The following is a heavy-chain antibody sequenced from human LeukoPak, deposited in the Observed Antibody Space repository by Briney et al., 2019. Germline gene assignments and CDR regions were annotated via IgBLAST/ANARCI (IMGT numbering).Heavy chain of an antibody. CDR1: GYTFIDYT. D-gene: IGHD3-22*01. V-gene: IGHV1-3*01. CDR2: INGGSGNT. J-gene: IGHJ4*02. CDR3: ANPRYDSSGHYYVD. Sequence: ASVKVSCKASGYTFIDYTMHWLRQAPGQRLEWMGWINGGSGNTKYSPKFQGRVTITRDTSASTAYMELSSLRSEDTAVYYYANPRYDSSGHYYVDWGQGTLVTVSS.